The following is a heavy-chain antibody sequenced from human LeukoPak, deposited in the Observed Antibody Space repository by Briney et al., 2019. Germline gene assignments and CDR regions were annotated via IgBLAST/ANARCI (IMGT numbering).Heavy chain of an antibody. V-gene: IGHV3-23*01. CDR3: AREGITRYFDY. D-gene: IGHD3-10*01. CDR2: ISGSGGST. J-gene: IGHJ4*02. Sequence: GGSLRLSFAASGFTFSNYAMSWVRQAPGKGLEWVSTISGSGGSTYYADSVKGRFTISRDNSKNTLYLQMNSLRAEDTAVYYCAREGITRYFDYWGQGTLVTVSS. CDR1: GFTFSNYA.